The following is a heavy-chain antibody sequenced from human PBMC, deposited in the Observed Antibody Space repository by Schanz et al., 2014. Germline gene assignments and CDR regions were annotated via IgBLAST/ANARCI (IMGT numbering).Heavy chain of an antibody. V-gene: IGHV1-69*09. CDR3: ARGRGFYDY. CDR1: GYTFTNFY. Sequence: QVQLVQSGTEVKKPGASVKVSCKASGYTFTNFYIHWVRQAPGQGLEWVGKIIPVLNIATYAQRFQGRVSITADTSTNTAYMELSSLTSEDTAVHYCARGRGFYDYWGQGTLVTVSS. CDR2: IIPVLNIA. D-gene: IGHD3-10*01. J-gene: IGHJ4*02.